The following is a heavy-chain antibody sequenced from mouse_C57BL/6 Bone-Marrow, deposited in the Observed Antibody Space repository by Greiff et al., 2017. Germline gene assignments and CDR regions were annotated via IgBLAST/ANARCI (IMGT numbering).Heavy chain of an antibody. D-gene: IGHD1-1*01. Sequence: EVKLVESEGGLVQPGSSMKLSCTASGFTFSDYYMAWVRQVPEKGLEWVANINYDGSSTYYLDSLKSRFIISRDNAKNILYLQMSSLKSEDTATYYCARDGLLRGAMDYWGQGTSVTVSS. V-gene: IGHV5-16*01. CDR1: GFTFSDYY. CDR2: INYDGSST. CDR3: ARDGLLRGAMDY. J-gene: IGHJ4*01.